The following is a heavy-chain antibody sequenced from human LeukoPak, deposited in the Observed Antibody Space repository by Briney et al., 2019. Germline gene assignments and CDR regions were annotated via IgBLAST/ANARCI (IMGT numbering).Heavy chain of an antibody. V-gene: IGHV1-69*01. CDR2: IIPIFGTA. Sequence: GSSVKVSCKASGGTFSSYAINWVRQAPGQGLEWMGGIIPIFGTANYAQKFQGRVTITADESTSTAYMELSSLRSEDTAVYYCARVETGTTTYYYYCMDVWGKGTTVTVSS. CDR1: GGTFSSYA. J-gene: IGHJ6*03. D-gene: IGHD1-7*01. CDR3: ARVETGTTTYYYYCMDV.